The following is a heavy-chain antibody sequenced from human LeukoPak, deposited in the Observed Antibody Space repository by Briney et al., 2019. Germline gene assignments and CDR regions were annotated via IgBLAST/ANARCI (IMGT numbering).Heavy chain of an antibody. CDR1: GGSFSGYY. CDR3: AMYYYDSSGYSDY. V-gene: IGHV4-34*01. D-gene: IGHD3-22*01. CDR2: INHSGST. Sequence: SETLSLTCAVYGGSFSGYYWSWIRQPPGKGLEWIGEINHSGSTNYNPSLKSRVTISVDTSKNQFSLKLSSVTAAGTAVYYCAMYYYDSSGYSDYWGQGTLVTVSS. J-gene: IGHJ4*02.